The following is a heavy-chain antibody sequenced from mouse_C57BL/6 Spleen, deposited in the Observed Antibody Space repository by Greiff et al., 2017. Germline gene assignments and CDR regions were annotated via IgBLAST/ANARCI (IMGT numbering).Heavy chain of an antibody. D-gene: IGHD1-1*01. CDR3: ARGDLLYYGSSYDYAMDY. J-gene: IGHJ4*01. Sequence: QVQLKQSGPELVKPGASVKLSCKASGYTFTSYDINWVKQRPGQGLEWIGWIYPRDGSTKYNEKFKGKATLTVDTSSSTAYMELHSLTSEDSAVYFCARGDLLYYGSSYDYAMDYWGQGTSVTVSS. CDR1: GYTFTSYD. CDR2: IYPRDGST. V-gene: IGHV1-85*01.